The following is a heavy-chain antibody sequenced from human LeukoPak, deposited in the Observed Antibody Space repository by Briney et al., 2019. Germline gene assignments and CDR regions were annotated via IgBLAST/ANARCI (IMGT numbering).Heavy chain of an antibody. CDR1: GYTFNDYY. CDR2: INPKSGGT. V-gene: IGHV1-2*02. CDR3: ARIGGRGYSYGTFDY. J-gene: IGHJ4*02. Sequence: ASVKVSCKASGYTFNDYYIHWVRQAPGQGLEWMGWINPKSGGTNYAQKFQGRVTMTRDTSISTVYMELSRLRSDDRAVYYCARIGGRGYSYGTFDYRGQGTLVTVSS. D-gene: IGHD5-18*01.